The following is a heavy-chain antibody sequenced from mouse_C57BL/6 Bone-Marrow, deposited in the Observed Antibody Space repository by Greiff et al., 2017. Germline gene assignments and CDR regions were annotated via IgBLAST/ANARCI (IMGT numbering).Heavy chain of an antibody. Sequence: VQLQQPGAELVKPGASVKLSCKASGYTFTSYWMHWVKQRPGQGLEWIGMIHPNSGSTNYNEKFKSKATLTVDKSSSTAYMQLSSLTAEDSAVYYCARLVTTPFAYWGQGTLVTVSA. CDR1: GYTFTSYW. CDR3: ARLVTTPFAY. D-gene: IGHD2-2*01. CDR2: IHPNSGST. J-gene: IGHJ3*01. V-gene: IGHV1-64*01.